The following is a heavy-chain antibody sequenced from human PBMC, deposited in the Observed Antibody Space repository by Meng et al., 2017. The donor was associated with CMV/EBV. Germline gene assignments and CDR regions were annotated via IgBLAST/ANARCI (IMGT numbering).Heavy chain of an antibody. J-gene: IGHJ5*02. Sequence: GESLKISCAASGFTFSNAWMSWVRQAPGKGLEWVGRIKSKTDGGTTDYAAPVKGRFTISRDNSKNTLYLQMNSLRAEDTAVYYCAKDARSLGLGYCSSTSCYNWFDPWGQGTLVTVSS. CDR3: AKDARSLGLGYCSSTSCYNWFDP. CDR1: GFTFSNAW. CDR2: IKSKTDGGTT. D-gene: IGHD2-2*01. V-gene: IGHV3-15*01.